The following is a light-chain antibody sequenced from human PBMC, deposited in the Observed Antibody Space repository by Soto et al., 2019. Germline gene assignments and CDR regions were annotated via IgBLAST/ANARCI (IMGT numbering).Light chain of an antibody. V-gene: IGKV3-15*01. CDR3: QQYNSWPPYT. Sequence: EVVMTQSPATVSVSPGERATLSCRASQSVSSNLAWYQQKPGQAPRLLIYGASTRAAGAPARFSGSGSGTEFTLTISSLQSEDFAVYYCQQYNSWPPYTFGQGTKLDIK. CDR1: QSVSSN. J-gene: IGKJ2*01. CDR2: GAS.